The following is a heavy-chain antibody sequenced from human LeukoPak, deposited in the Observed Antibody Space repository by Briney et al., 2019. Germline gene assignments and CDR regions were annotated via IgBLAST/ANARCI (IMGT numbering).Heavy chain of an antibody. J-gene: IGHJ3*02. CDR3: AHLVVVPAAATDDAFDI. CDR2: ISGGGGST. CDR1: GFTFSSYA. V-gene: IGHV3-23*01. D-gene: IGHD2-2*01. Sequence: GGSLRLSCAASGFTFSSYAMNWVRVRQAPGKGLEWVSAISGGGGSTYYADSVKGRFTISRDNSKNTLYLQMNSLRAEDTAVYYCAHLVVVPAAATDDAFDIWGQGTMVTVSS.